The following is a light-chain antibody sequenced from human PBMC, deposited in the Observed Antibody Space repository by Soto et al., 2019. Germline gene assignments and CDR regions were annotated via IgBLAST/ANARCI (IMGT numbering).Light chain of an antibody. CDR2: AAS. CDR1: QSISSY. CDR3: QQYNSYRT. Sequence: DSQSTLSTSSLSSSVGDRVTITCRASQSISSYLNWYHQKPGKAPKLLIYAASSLQSGVPSRFSGSGSGTEFTLTISSLQPDDFATYYCQQYNSYRTFGQGTKVDIK. J-gene: IGKJ1*01. V-gene: IGKV1-39*01.